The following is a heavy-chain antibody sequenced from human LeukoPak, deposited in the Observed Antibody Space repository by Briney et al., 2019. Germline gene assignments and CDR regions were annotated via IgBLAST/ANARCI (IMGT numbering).Heavy chain of an antibody. CDR3: ARTYYEDDAFDI. Sequence: PSETLSLTCAVYGGSFSGYYWSWIRQPAGKGLEWIGRIYTSGSTNYNPSLKSRVTMSVDTSKNQFSLKLSSVTAADTAVYYCARTYYEDDAFDIWGQGTMVTVSS. CDR2: IYTSGST. CDR1: GGSFSGYY. V-gene: IGHV4-59*10. D-gene: IGHD3-3*01. J-gene: IGHJ3*02.